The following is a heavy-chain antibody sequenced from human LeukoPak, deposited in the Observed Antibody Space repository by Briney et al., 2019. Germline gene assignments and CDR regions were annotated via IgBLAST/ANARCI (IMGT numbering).Heavy chain of an antibody. D-gene: IGHD3-22*01. Sequence: SETLSLTCTVSGGSISSDYWSWIRQPPGKGLEWIGYIYYRGSTNYNPSLKSRVTISVDTSKNQFSLKLSSVTAADTAVYYCARLSGYSSGHFYSDYWGQGTLVTVSS. CDR1: GGSISSDY. CDR3: ARLSGYSSGHFYSDY. J-gene: IGHJ4*02. CDR2: IYYRGST. V-gene: IGHV4-59*01.